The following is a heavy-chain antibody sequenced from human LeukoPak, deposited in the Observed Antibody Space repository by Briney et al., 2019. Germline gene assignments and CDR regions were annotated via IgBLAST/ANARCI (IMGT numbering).Heavy chain of an antibody. V-gene: IGHV4-59*01. CDR2: IYDRGST. CDR3: ARGRTFDN. J-gene: IGHJ4*02. CDR1: GDSSSSYY. Sequence: SETLSLTCTVSGDSSSSYYWSWIRQPPGKGLEWIGNIYDRGSTKYNPSLKSRVTISVDTSKNQFSLRLSSVTAADTAVYYCARGRTFDNWGQGTLVTVSS.